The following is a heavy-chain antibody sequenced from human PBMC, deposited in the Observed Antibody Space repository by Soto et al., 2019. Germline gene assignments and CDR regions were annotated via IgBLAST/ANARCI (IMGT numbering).Heavy chain of an antibody. Sequence: QVQLQESGPGLVKPSETLSLTCTVSGGSISSYYWSWIRQPPGKGLEWIGYIYYSGSTNYNPSLNSTVTIAVDTSKNQLPLNVSSVTAADTAVDYCARRYGYYFDYGGQGTLVTVSS. J-gene: IGHJ4*02. CDR2: IYYSGST. CDR1: GGSISSYY. D-gene: IGHD4-17*01. CDR3: ARRYGYYFDY. V-gene: IGHV4-59*08.